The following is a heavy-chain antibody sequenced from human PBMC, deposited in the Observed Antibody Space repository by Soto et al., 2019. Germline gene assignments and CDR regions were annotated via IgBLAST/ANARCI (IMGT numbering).Heavy chain of an antibody. CDR2: ISYDGSNK. Sequence: RLSCAASGFTFSSYGMHWVRQVPGKGLEWVAVISYDGSNKYYADPVKGRFTISRDNSKNTLYLQMNSLRAEDTAVYYCAKDTLWFGELLSSLPHYGMDVWGQGTTVTVSS. J-gene: IGHJ6*02. D-gene: IGHD3-10*01. CDR1: GFTFSSYG. V-gene: IGHV3-30*18. CDR3: AKDTLWFGELLSSLPHYGMDV.